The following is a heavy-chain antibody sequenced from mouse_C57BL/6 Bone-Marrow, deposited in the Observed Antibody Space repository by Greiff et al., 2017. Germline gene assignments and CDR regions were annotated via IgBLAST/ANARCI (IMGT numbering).Heavy chain of an antibody. CDR2: IYPGDGDT. Sequence: VQLQQSGPELVKPGASVKISCKASGYAFSSSWMNWVKQRPGKGLEWIGRIYPGDGDTNYNGKFKGKATLTADKSSSTAYMQLGSLTSEDSAVYFCARRATDGDYAMDYWGQGTSVTVSS. CDR1: GYAFSSSW. V-gene: IGHV1-82*01. D-gene: IGHD3-1*01. J-gene: IGHJ4*01. CDR3: ARRATDGDYAMDY.